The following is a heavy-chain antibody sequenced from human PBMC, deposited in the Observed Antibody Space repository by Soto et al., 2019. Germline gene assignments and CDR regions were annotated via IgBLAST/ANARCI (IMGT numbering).Heavy chain of an antibody. D-gene: IGHD6-13*01. J-gene: IGHJ5*02. CDR2: ISSSSSTI. Sequence: EVQLVESGGGLVQPGGSLRLSCAASGFTFSSYSMNWVRQAPGKGLEWVSYISSSSSTIYYADSVKGRFTISRDNAKNTLYPQMNSLRAEDTAVYYCARHPERIAEIGCFDPWGHGTLVTVSS. CDR3: ARHPERIAEIGCFDP. V-gene: IGHV3-48*01. CDR1: GFTFSSYS.